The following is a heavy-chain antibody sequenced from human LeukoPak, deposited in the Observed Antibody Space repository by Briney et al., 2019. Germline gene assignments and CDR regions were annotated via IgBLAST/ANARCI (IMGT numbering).Heavy chain of an antibody. CDR2: SSGSGGDT. CDR1: GVTISNFL. V-gene: IGHV3-23*01. Sequence: HPGGSLSLSCAASGVTISNFLMTWVRQAPGKGPEWVSASSGSGGDTYYADSVKGRFTISRDNSKNTLYLQINSLRAEDTAVYYCAKKRATTRDFDYWGQGTLVTVSS. J-gene: IGHJ4*02. D-gene: IGHD1-26*01. CDR3: AKKRATTRDFDY.